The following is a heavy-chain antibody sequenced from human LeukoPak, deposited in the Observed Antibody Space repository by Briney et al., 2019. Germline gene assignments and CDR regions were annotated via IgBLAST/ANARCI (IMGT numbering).Heavy chain of an antibody. D-gene: IGHD1-26*01. V-gene: IGHV3-53*01. CDR2: IYAGGST. J-gene: IGHJ4*02. Sequence: GGSLRLSRAASGFTFSSYNMNWVRQAPGKGLEWVSVIYAGGSTYYADSLKGRFTISRDNSKNTLYLQLNSLRAEDTAVYYCARDSDGSYSAYWGQGTLVTVSS. CDR1: GFTFSSYN. CDR3: ARDSDGSYSAY.